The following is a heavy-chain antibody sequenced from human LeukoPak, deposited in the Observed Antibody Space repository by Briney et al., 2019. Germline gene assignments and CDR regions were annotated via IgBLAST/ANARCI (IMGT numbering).Heavy chain of an antibody. J-gene: IGHJ4*02. CDR2: IYPGDSDT. Sequence: GESLKISCKGSGYSFTSYWIGWVRQMPGKGLEWMGIIYPGDSDTRYSPSFQGQVTTSADKSISTAYLQWSSLKASDTAMYYCARYAGVEMATIPVRLDYWGQGTLVTVSS. CDR3: ARYAGVEMATIPVRLDY. D-gene: IGHD5-24*01. CDR1: GYSFTSYW. V-gene: IGHV5-51*01.